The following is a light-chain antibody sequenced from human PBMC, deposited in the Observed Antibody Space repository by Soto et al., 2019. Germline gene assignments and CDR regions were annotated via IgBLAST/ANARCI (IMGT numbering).Light chain of an antibody. CDR1: SSDVGGYDY. CDR2: EVS. V-gene: IGLV2-14*01. CDR3: SSFTSRFTFNYI. Sequence: QSVLTQPASVSGSPGQSITISCTGTSSDVGGYDYVSWYQIHPGKAPKLMVFEVSNRPSGVSYRFSGSKSGNTASLTISGLQAEDDADYYCSSFTSRFTFNYIFETGTKVTVL. J-gene: IGLJ1*01.